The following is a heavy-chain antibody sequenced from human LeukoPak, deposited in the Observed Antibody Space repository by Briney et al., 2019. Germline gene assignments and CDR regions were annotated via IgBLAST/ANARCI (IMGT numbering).Heavy chain of an antibody. CDR3: ARGGSIYSYGFGY. CDR2: IIPILGIA. D-gene: IGHD5-18*01. J-gene: IGHJ4*02. CDR1: GGTFSSYA. V-gene: IGHV1-69*04. Sequence: SVKVSCKASGGTFSSYAISWVRQAPGQXXXWMGRIIPILGIANYAQKFQGRVTITADKSTSTAYMELSSLRSEDTAVYYCARGGSIYSYGFGYWGQGTLVTVSS.